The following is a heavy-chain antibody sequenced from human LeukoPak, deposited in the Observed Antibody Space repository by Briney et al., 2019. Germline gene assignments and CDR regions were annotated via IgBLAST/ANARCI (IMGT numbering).Heavy chain of an antibody. D-gene: IGHD1-14*01. Sequence: ASVKASCKASGYTFTGYYMHWVRQAPGQGLEWMGWINPNGGGTNYAQKLQGRVTMTRDTSISTAYMELSRLRSDDTAVYYCARLPTLGIDYWGQGTLVTVSS. CDR1: GYTFTGYY. CDR3: ARLPTLGIDY. V-gene: IGHV1-2*02. CDR2: INPNGGGT. J-gene: IGHJ4*02.